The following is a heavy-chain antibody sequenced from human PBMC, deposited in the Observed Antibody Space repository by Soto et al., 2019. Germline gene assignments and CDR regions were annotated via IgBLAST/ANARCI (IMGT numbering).Heavy chain of an antibody. Sequence: SGPTLVNPTQTLTLTCAFSGFSLSTSGVGVGWIRQPPGKALEWLALIYWNDDKRYSPSLKSRLTITKDTSKNQVVLTMTNMDPVDTATYYCAHRRAIAVAGPGYYYGMDVWGQGTTVTVSS. D-gene: IGHD6-19*01. CDR1: GFSLSTSGVG. V-gene: IGHV2-5*01. J-gene: IGHJ6*02. CDR3: AHRRAIAVAGPGYYYGMDV. CDR2: IYWNDDK.